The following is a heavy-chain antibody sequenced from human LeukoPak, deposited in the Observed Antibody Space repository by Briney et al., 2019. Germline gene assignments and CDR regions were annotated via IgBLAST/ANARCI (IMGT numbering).Heavy chain of an antibody. CDR3: ARDRDYAFDY. J-gene: IGHJ4*02. D-gene: IGHD3-16*01. Sequence: GGSLGLSCAASGFTFSSYSMNWVRQAPGKGLEWISHIRSATNTIDYADSVKGRFSISGDDAKNSLYLQMNSLRAEDTAVYYCARDRDYAFDYWGPGTLVTVSS. CDR2: IRSATNTI. V-gene: IGHV3-48*01. CDR1: GFTFSSYS.